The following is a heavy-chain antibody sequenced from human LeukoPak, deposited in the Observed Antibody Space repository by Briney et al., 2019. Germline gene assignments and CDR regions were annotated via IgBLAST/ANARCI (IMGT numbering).Heavy chain of an antibody. J-gene: IGHJ3*02. CDR1: GGSISSGGYY. CDR2: IYHSGST. V-gene: IGHV4-30-2*01. CDR3: ARGINNWNAKTFDI. D-gene: IGHD1-1*01. Sequence: SQTLSLTCTVSGGSISSGGYYWSWIRQPPGKGLEWIGYIYHSGSTYYNPSLKSRVTISVDRSKNQFSLRLSSVTAADTAVYYCARGINNWNAKTFDIWGQGTMVTVSS.